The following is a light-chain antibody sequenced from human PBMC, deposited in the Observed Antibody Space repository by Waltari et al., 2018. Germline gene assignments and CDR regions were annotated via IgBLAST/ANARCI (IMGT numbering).Light chain of an antibody. CDR1: SSTLGNND. CDR3: AAWDDSLTALM. CDR2: RSL. J-gene: IGLJ3*02. Sequence: QSVLTQPPSASGTPGQRVTFSCSGRSSTLGNNDVHWYQTLPGTAPNLLIYRSLQRPSGVPGRFSGSKSGTSASLAISGLRSEDEADYYCAAWDDSLTALMFGGGTKVTVL. V-gene: IGLV1-47*01.